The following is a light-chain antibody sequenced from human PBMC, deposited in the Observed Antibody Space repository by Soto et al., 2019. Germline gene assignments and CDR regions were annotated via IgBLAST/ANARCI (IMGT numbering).Light chain of an antibody. CDR2: DVT. V-gene: IGLV2-14*03. Sequence: QSVLTQPASVSGSPGQSITISCTGTSADVGAYDYVSWYQHHPGKGPKLMIFDVTIRPSGVSNRFSGSKSGNTASPTISGLQAEDEADYHCSSYTTSGTPVFGGGTQLTVL. J-gene: IGLJ7*01. CDR3: SSYTTSGTPV. CDR1: SADVGAYDY.